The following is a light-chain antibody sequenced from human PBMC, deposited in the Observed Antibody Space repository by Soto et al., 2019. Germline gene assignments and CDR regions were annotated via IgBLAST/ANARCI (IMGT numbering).Light chain of an antibody. CDR2: SAS. CDR3: QQSYNPPFS. CDR1: QRITNS. Sequence: DIQMTQSPPSLSASVGDRVTITCRASQRITNSLNWYQQKPGKAPKLLIFSASNLQGGVPSRFSGSGSGTDFTLTISSLQPEDFASYYCQQSYNPPFSFGPGTKVDNK. J-gene: IGKJ3*01. V-gene: IGKV1-39*01.